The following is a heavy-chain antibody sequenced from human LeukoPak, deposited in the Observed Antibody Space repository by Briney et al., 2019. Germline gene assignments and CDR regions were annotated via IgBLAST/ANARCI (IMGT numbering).Heavy chain of an antibody. V-gene: IGHV3-23*01. J-gene: IGHJ6*02. CDR2: ISGSGGST. CDR1: GFTFGKYW. Sequence: GGSLRLSCVASGFTFGKYWMSWVRQAPGKGLEWVSAISGSGGSTYYADSVKGRFTISRDNSKNTLYLQMNSLRAEDTAVYYCAKDNYNISDYGMDVWGQGTSVTVSS. D-gene: IGHD1-14*01. CDR3: AKDNYNISDYGMDV.